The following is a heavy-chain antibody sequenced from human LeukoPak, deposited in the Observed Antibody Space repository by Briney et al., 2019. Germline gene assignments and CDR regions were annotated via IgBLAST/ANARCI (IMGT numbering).Heavy chain of an antibody. D-gene: IGHD3-22*01. CDR1: GYTFTGYY. J-gene: IGHJ4*02. CDR2: INPNSGGT. Sequence: ASVKVSCKASGYTFTGYYMHWVRQAPGQGLEWMGWINPNSGGTNYAQKFQGRVTITTDESTSTAYMELSSLRSEDTAVYYCASEYYYDSSGYYPFDYWGQGTLVTVSS. CDR3: ASEYYYDSSGYYPFDY. V-gene: IGHV1-2*02.